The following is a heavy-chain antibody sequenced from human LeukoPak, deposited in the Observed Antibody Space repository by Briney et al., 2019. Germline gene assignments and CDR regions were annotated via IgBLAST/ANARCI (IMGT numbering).Heavy chain of an antibody. CDR2: IYHSGST. CDR1: GGSISSGGYY. CDR3: ARVASGSPSFFDY. V-gene: IGHV4-30-2*01. J-gene: IGHJ4*02. D-gene: IGHD1-26*01. Sequence: PSETLSLTCTVSGGSISSGGYYWSWIRQPPGKGLEWIGYIYHSGSTYYNPSLKSRVTISVDRSKNQFSLKLSSVTAADTAVYYCARVASGSPSFFDYWGQGTLVTVSS.